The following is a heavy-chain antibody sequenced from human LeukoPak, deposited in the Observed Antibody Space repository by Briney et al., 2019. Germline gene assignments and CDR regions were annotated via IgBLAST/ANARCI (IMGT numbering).Heavy chain of an antibody. CDR3: AKNAITTVREPDCFDY. J-gene: IGHJ4*02. V-gene: IGHV3-23*01. CDR1: GFTFSSYG. CDR2: ISSSSDST. Sequence: GGSLRLSCAVSGFTFSSYGMSWVRQAPGKGLEWVSCISSSSDSTYYADSVKGRFTISRDNSKKTLYLEMNSPRAEDTAVYYCAKNAITTVREPDCFDYWGQGTLVTVSS. D-gene: IGHD3-10*01.